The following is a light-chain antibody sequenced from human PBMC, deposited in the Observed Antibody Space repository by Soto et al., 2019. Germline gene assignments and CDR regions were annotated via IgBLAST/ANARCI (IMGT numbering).Light chain of an antibody. V-gene: IGKV1-39*01. Sequence: DIQMTHSPSSLSASLGDRVTITCRASQSISSYLNWYQQKPGKAPKLLIYTASSLQSGVPSRFSGSGSGTDFTLTISSLQPEDFATYYCQQSYSTLPITFGQGTRLEIK. J-gene: IGKJ5*01. CDR2: TAS. CDR3: QQSYSTLPIT. CDR1: QSISSY.